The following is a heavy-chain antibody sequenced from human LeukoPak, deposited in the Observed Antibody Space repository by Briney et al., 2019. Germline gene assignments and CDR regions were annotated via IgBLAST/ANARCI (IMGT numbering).Heavy chain of an antibody. J-gene: IGHJ4*02. V-gene: IGHV1-24*01. CDR2: FDPEDGET. Sequence: ASVKVSCKVSGYTLTELSMHWVRQAPGKGLEWMGGFDPEDGETIHAQKLQGRVTMTTDTSTSTAYMELRSLRSDDTAVYYCARDRGTFDYWGQGTLVTVSS. CDR3: ARDRGTFDY. D-gene: IGHD1-26*01. CDR1: GYTLTELS.